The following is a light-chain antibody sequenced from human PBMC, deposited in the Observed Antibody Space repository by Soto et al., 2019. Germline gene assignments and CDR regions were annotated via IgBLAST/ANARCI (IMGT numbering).Light chain of an antibody. CDR3: CSYTGSPYI. Sequence: QSALTQPRSVSGSPGQSVTISCTGTSSDVGGFNYVSWYQKHPGEAPKLMISEVNKRPSGVPDRFSGSKSGNTASLTISGLQAEDDADYYCCSYTGSPYIFGAGTKVTVL. CDR1: SSDVGGFNY. J-gene: IGLJ1*01. V-gene: IGLV2-11*01. CDR2: EVN.